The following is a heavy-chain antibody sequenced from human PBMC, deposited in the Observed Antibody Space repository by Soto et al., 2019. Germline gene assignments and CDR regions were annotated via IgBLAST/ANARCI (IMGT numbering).Heavy chain of an antibody. J-gene: IGHJ5*02. Sequence: PGGSLRLSCAASGFTFISYAMHWVRQAPGKGLEWVAVISYDGSNKYYADSVKGRFTISRDNSKNTLYLQMNSLRAEDTAVYYCARDKEGYDFWSGYYTGVGWFDPWGQGTLVTVSS. CDR1: GFTFISYA. V-gene: IGHV3-30-3*01. CDR2: ISYDGSNK. CDR3: ARDKEGYDFWSGYYTGVGWFDP. D-gene: IGHD3-3*01.